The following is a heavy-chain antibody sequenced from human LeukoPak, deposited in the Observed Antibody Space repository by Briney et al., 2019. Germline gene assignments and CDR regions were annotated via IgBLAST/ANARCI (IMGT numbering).Heavy chain of an antibody. Sequence: SETLSLTCAVYGGSFSGYYWSWIRQPPGKGLEWIGEINHSGSTNYNPSLKSRVTISVDTSKNQFSLKLSSVTAADTAVYYCARVFSYSSSWYWSAISSYGMDVWGQGTTVTVSS. CDR1: GGSFSGYY. D-gene: IGHD6-13*01. J-gene: IGHJ6*02. V-gene: IGHV4-34*01. CDR2: INHSGST. CDR3: ARVFSYSSSWYWSAISSYGMDV.